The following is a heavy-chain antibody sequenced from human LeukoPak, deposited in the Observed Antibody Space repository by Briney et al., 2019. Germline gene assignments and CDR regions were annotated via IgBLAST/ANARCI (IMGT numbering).Heavy chain of an antibody. J-gene: IGHJ4*02. CDR2: ISYDGSNK. D-gene: IGHD3-22*01. Sequence: GGSLRLPCAASGFTFSSYAMHWVRQAPGKGLEWVAVISYDGSNKYYADSVKGRFTISRDNSKNTLYLQMNSLRAEDTAVYYCARGTYYYDSSGYPDYWGQGTLVTVSS. CDR3: ARGTYYYDSSGYPDY. CDR1: GFTFSSYA. V-gene: IGHV3-30-3*01.